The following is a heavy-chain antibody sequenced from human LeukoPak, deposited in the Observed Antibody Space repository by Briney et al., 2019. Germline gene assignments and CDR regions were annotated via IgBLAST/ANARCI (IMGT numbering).Heavy chain of an antibody. J-gene: IGHJ4*01. V-gene: IGHV4-39*01. CDR3: ARQQSRRSTSGYSHFDF. D-gene: IGHD3-22*01. Sequence: SETLSLTCTVSGGSISSSNYYWGWIRQSPEKGLEWFGTIYYSGSTWYNASLKSRVTISVDTSKSQFSLRLSSVTAADTAMYYCARQQSRRSTSGYSHFDFWGQGTQVTVSS. CDR1: GGSISSSNYY. CDR2: IYYSGST.